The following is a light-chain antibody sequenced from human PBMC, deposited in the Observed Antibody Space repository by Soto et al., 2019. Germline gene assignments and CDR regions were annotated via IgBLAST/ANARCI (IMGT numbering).Light chain of an antibody. J-gene: IGLJ2*01. Sequence: QSVQTQPASVSGSPGQSITISCTGTSSDVGSYNLVSWYQQHPGKAPKLMIYEGSKRPSGVSNRFSGSKSGNTASLTISGLQAEDEADYYCCSYAGSSTVVFGGGTKVTVL. CDR1: SSDVGSYNL. CDR3: CSYAGSSTVV. V-gene: IGLV2-23*01. CDR2: EGS.